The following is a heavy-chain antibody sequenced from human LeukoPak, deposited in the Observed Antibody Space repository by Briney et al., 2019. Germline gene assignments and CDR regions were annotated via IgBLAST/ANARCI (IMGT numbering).Heavy chain of an antibody. CDR3: AKVWGDIVVVPAAIKGPYYYYYMDV. CDR1: GFTFSSYA. D-gene: IGHD2-2*02. CDR2: ISGSGGST. Sequence: PGGSLRLSCAASGFTFSSYAMSWVRQAPGKGLEWVSAISGSGGSTYYADSVKGRFTISRDNSKNTLYLKMNSLRAEDTAVYYCAKVWGDIVVVPAAIKGPYYYYYMDVWGKGTTVTVSS. J-gene: IGHJ6*03. V-gene: IGHV3-23*01.